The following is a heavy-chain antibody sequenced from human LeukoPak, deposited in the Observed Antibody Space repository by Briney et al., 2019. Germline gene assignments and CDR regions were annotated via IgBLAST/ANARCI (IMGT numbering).Heavy chain of an antibody. CDR2: ISGSGGST. D-gene: IGHD1-7*01. V-gene: IGHV3-23*01. J-gene: IGHJ3*02. Sequence: GGSLRLSCAASGFTFSSYAMSWVRQAPGKGLEWVSAISGSGGSTYYADSVKGRFTISRDNAKNSLYLQMNSLRAEDTAVYYCARDSGNYLDAFDIWGQGTMVTVSS. CDR1: GFTFSSYA. CDR3: ARDSGNYLDAFDI.